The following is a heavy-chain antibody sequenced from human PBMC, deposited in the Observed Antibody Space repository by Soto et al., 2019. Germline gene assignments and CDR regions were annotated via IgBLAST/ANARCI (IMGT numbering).Heavy chain of an antibody. J-gene: IGHJ4*02. CDR2: ISHTGRT. D-gene: IGHD4-17*01. CDR3: ARDDTTGLFDF. CDR1: TGSMRTYY. Sequence: SETLSLTCSVSTGSMRTYYWTWIRQSPGKGLEWIGQISHTGRTKCNPSLESRVTISVDTSRKQFSLKLTSVTAADTALYYCARDDTTGLFDFWGQGTLVTVSS. V-gene: IGHV4-59*01.